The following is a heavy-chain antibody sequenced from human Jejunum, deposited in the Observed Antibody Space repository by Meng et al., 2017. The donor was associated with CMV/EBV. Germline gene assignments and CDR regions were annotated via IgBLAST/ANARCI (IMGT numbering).Heavy chain of an antibody. D-gene: IGHD2-15*01. J-gene: IGHJ6*02. V-gene: IGHV3-21*01. CDR3: AREETSGYYYYGLDV. CDR1: FILSSYR. Sequence: FILSSYRMNWVRQAPGKGLEWISSISSRTAYIYYADSVKGRFIISRDNTKNSLYLQMNSLRAEDTAVYSCAREETSGYYYYGLDVWGQGTTVTVSS. CDR2: ISSRTAYI.